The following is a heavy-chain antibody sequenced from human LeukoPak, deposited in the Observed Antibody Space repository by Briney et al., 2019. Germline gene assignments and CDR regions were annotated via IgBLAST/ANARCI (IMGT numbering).Heavy chain of an antibody. CDR3: AKRIWPDYYYGMDV. Sequence: GGSLRLSCAASGLTLSSYAMSWVRQAPGKGLEWVSAISGSGGSTYYADSVKGRFTISRDNSKNTLYLQMNSLGAEDTAVYYCAKRIWPDYYYGMDVWGKGTTVTVSS. CDR2: ISGSGGST. J-gene: IGHJ6*04. CDR1: GLTLSSYA. V-gene: IGHV3-23*01.